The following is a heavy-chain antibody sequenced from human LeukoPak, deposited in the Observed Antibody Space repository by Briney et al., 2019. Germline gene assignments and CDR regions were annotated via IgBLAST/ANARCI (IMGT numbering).Heavy chain of an antibody. CDR2: INPNSGGT. CDR1: GYTFTGYY. Sequence: GASVKVSCKASGYTFTGYYMHWVRQAPGQGLEWMGWINPNSGGTNYAQKLQGRVTMTTDTSTSTAYMELRSLRSDDTAVYYCARDGGATIPRFDYWGQGTLVTVSS. J-gene: IGHJ4*02. D-gene: IGHD1-26*01. V-gene: IGHV1-2*02. CDR3: ARDGGATIPRFDY.